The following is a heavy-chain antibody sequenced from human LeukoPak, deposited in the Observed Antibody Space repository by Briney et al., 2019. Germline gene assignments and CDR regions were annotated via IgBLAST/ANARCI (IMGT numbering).Heavy chain of an antibody. CDR3: ARVKMTTVTTYDY. CDR1: GYTFTGYY. V-gene: IGHV1-2*06. D-gene: IGHD4-17*01. J-gene: IGHJ4*02. Sequence: ASVKVSCKSSGYTFTGYYMHWVRQAPGQGREWVGRINPKSGGTNYAQKFQGRVTMTGDTSISTAYMELSRLRSDDTAVYYCARVKMTTVTTYDYWGQGTLVSVSS. CDR2: INPKSGGT.